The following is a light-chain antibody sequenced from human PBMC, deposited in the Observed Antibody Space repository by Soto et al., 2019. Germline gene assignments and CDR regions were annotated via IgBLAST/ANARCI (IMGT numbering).Light chain of an antibody. J-gene: IGKJ1*01. CDR1: QTVMSY. Sequence: DIELTQSPASLSSSLGDRVNITCRAGQTVMSYLHWYQQKPGQAPNLLIYVASYLHSGVSSRFSGSGSGTEFTFTISSLQSEDFAVYYCQEYIQWPPGMFGPGTTVDIK. V-gene: IGKV1-39*02. CDR2: VAS. CDR3: QEYIQWPPGM.